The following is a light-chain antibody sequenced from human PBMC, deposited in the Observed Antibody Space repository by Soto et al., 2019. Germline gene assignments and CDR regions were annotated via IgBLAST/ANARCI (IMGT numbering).Light chain of an antibody. CDR2: GAS. Sequence: EMVLTQSPGTLSLSPGERATLSCRASQSVSSSSLAWYQQKPRQAPRLLIYGASSRATGIPDRFSVSGSGTDFPLTISRLEPEDFAVYYCQQYGSSPPYTFGQGTKLEIK. J-gene: IGKJ2*01. V-gene: IGKV3-20*01. CDR1: QSVSSSS. CDR3: QQYGSSPPYT.